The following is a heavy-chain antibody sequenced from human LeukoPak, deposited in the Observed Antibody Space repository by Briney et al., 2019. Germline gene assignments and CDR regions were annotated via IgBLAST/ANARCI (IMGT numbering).Heavy chain of an antibody. CDR1: GFTFSNAW. CDR2: IKSKTDGGTT. Sequence: PGGSLRLSCAASGFTFSNAWMSWVRQAPGKGLEWVGRIKSKTDGGTTDYAAPVKGRFTISRDDSKNTLYLQMNSLRAEDTAVYYCARGIQLWLLDYWGQGTLVTVSS. J-gene: IGHJ4*02. V-gene: IGHV3-15*01. D-gene: IGHD5-18*01. CDR3: ARGIQLWLLDY.